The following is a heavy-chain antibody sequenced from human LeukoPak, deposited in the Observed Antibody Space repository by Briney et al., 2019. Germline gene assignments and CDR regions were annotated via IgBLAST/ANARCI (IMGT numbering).Heavy chain of an antibody. Sequence: SETLSLTCTVSGGSISSGGYYWSWIRQHPGKGLEWIGYIYYSGSTNYNPSLKSRVTISVDTSKNQFSLKLSSVTAADTAVYYCAREVTIDNWFDPWGQGTLVTVSS. D-gene: IGHD4-17*01. CDR2: IYYSGST. J-gene: IGHJ5*02. CDR1: GGSISSGGYY. V-gene: IGHV4-61*08. CDR3: AREVTIDNWFDP.